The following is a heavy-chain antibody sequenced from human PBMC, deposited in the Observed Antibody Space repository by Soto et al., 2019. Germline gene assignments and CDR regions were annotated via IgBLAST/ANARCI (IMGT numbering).Heavy chain of an antibody. J-gene: IGHJ6*02. CDR1: GFTFSSYA. V-gene: IGHV3-30*04. CDR3: VRDTAYCSGGTCYSSHDMDV. Sequence: LRLSCAASGFTFSSYAMHWVRQAPGRGLEWVAVISYDGRNKYYADSVKGRFTISRDNSKNTLYLEMNSLRVEDTAVYHCVRDTAYCSGGTCYSSHDMDVWGQGTTVTVSS. CDR2: ISYDGRNK. D-gene: IGHD2-15*01.